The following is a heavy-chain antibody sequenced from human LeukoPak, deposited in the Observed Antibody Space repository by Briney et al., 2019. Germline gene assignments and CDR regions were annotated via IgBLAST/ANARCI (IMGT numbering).Heavy chain of an antibody. J-gene: IGHJ6*04. CDR1: GFTFSSYE. V-gene: IGHV3-48*03. CDR3: AELGITMIGGV. D-gene: IGHD3-10*02. CDR2: ISSSGSTI. Sequence: GGSLRLSCSASGFTFSSYEMNLVRQAPGKGLEWVSYISSSGSTIYYADSVKGRFTISRDNAKNSLYLQMNSLRAEDTAVYYCAELGITMIGGVWGKGTTVTISS.